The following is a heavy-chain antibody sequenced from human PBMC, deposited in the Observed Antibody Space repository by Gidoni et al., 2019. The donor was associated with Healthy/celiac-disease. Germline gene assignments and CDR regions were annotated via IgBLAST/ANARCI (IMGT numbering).Heavy chain of an antibody. CDR2: IIPILGIA. CDR1: GGTFSSDA. CDR3: AREDFDWSNWFDP. Sequence: QVQLVQSGAEVKKPGSSVKVSCKASGGTFSSDAISWVRQAPGQGLEWMGRIIPILGIANYEEKFQGRVTITADKSTSTAYMELSSLRSEDTAVYYCAREDFDWSNWFDPWGQGTLVTVSS. J-gene: IGHJ5*02. D-gene: IGHD3-9*01. V-gene: IGHV1-69*04.